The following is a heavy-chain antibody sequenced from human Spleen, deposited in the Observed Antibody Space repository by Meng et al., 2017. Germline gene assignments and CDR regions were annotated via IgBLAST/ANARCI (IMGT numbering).Heavy chain of an antibody. CDR2: IASTGSHI. J-gene: IGHJ4*02. CDR3: ARKTCTGGRCSLDY. V-gene: IGHV3-21*01. CDR1: KFIFSDYS. D-gene: IGHD2-15*01. Sequence: GESLKISCAASKFIFSDYSMNWVRQAPGKGLEWVSSIASTGSHIYYADSVKGRFTISRDNAKNSLHLQMNSLRGEDTAVYYCARKTCTGGRCSLDYWGQGTLVTVS.